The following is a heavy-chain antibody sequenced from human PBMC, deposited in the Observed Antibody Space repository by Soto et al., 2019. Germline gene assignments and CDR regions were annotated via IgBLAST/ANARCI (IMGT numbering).Heavy chain of an antibody. V-gene: IGHV1-69*01. CDR1: GGTFSSYA. J-gene: IGHJ5*02. Sequence: QVQLVQSGAEVKKPGSSVKVSCKASGGTFSSYAISWVRQAPGQGLEWMGGIIPIFGTANYAQKFQGRVTITADESTSTAYMELSSLRSEDTAVYYCARVGGSHIVVVPAAIPWFDPWGQGTLVTVSS. CDR2: IIPIFGTA. D-gene: IGHD2-2*02. CDR3: ARVGGSHIVVVPAAIPWFDP.